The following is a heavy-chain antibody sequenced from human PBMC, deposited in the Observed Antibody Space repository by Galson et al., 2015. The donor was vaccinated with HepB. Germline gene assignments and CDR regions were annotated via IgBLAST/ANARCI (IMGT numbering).Heavy chain of an antibody. J-gene: IGHJ4*02. V-gene: IGHV1-69*13. Sequence: SVKVSCKASGGTFSSYAISWVRQAPGQGLEWMGGIIPIFGTANYAQKFQGRVTITADESTSTAYMELSSLRSEDTAVYYCARGGSGYRVNYFDYWGQGTLVTVSS. CDR3: ARGGSGYRVNYFDY. CDR2: IIPIFGTA. CDR1: GGTFSSYA. D-gene: IGHD5-12*01.